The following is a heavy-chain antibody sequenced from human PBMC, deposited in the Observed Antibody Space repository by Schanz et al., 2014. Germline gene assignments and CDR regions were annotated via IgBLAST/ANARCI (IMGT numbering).Heavy chain of an antibody. Sequence: QVQLVQSGAEVKKPGASVKVSCKASGGTFSTYTISWVRQAPGQGLEWMGWMNPDSGNTGYAQKFQGRVTMTTDTSTGTAYIELHILTSEDTAVYYCARGRTFDYWGQGTLVTVSS. V-gene: IGHV1-8*02. CDR2: MNPDSGNT. CDR1: GGTFSTYT. J-gene: IGHJ4*02. CDR3: ARGRTFDY.